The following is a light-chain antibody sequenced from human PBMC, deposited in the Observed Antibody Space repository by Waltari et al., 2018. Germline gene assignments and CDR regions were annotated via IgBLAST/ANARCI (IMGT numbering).Light chain of an antibody. CDR2: ETS. J-gene: IGLJ3*02. Sequence: QAVVTQEPAMTVSPGGTVTLPCGSSTGAVPRGPHPYWVQQKPGQAPRTLIYETSNKHSWTPDRFSGSLLGDKAALTLSSAQPEDEADYYCMVSNVGAQWKFGGGTKLTV. CDR1: TGAVPRGPH. V-gene: IGLV7-46*01. CDR3: MVSNVGAQWK.